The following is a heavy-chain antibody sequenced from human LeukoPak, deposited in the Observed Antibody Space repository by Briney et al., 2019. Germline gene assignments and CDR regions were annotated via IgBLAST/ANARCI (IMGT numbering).Heavy chain of an antibody. J-gene: IGHJ3*02. CDR2: INPGDCGT. Sequence: GGSLQSSCKGSGYSFTNYWIVWVRRLPGKGLEWMVIINPGDCGTRYSPAFQGQRTMFAGKSISTAYLQLVSRMAAEATTVYCWRDTAREVVGHDAFDRWGQGTMVTVAP. CDR3: WRDTAREVVGHDAFDR. D-gene: IGHD6-19*01. CDR1: GYSFTNYW. V-gene: IGHV5-51*01.